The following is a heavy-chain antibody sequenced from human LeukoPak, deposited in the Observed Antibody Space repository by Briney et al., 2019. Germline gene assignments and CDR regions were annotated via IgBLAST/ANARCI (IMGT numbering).Heavy chain of an antibody. CDR3: ARTKGFWSGKEVEYYFEY. D-gene: IGHD3-3*01. Sequence: ASVKVSCKASGGTFSSYAISWVRQAPGQGLEWMGRIFPIFGTANYAQKFQGRVTITTDESTSTAYMELSSMRSEDTAVYYCARTKGFWSGKEVEYYFEYWGQGTLVTVSS. J-gene: IGHJ4*02. V-gene: IGHV1-69*05. CDR1: GGTFSSYA. CDR2: IFPIFGTA.